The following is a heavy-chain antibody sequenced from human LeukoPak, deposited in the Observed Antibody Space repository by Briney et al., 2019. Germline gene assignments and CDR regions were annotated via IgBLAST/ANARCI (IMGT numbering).Heavy chain of an antibody. D-gene: IGHD1-20*01. CDR3: GKGNWNFAC. V-gene: IGHV3-23*01. J-gene: IGHJ4*02. Sequence: GGSLRLSCAASGFSFSSYAMTWVRQAPGQGLEWVSAISDSGGSTYYADSVKGRFTISRDNSKNTLFLQMNSLRAEDTAVYYCGKGNWNFACWGQGTLVTVSS. CDR1: GFSFSSYA. CDR2: ISDSGGST.